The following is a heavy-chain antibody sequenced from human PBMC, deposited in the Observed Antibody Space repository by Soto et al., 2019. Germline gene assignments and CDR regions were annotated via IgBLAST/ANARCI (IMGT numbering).Heavy chain of an antibody. CDR2: LNPNSGNT. D-gene: IGHD3-10*01. CDR1: GYTFTSYD. J-gene: IGHJ6*03. V-gene: IGHV1-8*01. Sequence: QVQLVQSGAEVKKPGASVKVSCQASGYTFTSYDINWERQATGHGLEGMGWLNPNSGNTGYAQRFQCRVTMTRNTSISTAYMELSILRSDDTAVYYGARFGSGRDDYYYMDVWGKGTTDTVS. CDR3: ARFGSGRDDYYYMDV.